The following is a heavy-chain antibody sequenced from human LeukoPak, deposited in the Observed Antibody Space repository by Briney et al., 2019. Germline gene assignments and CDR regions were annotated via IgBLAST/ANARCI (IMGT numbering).Heavy chain of an antibody. D-gene: IGHD3-22*01. CDR3: ARETNYYDSSGYPRAFDY. J-gene: IGHJ4*02. CDR1: GFTFSTYN. V-gene: IGHV3-21*01. CDR2: ISGSSSYI. Sequence: GGSLRLSCAASGFTFSTYNMNWVRQAPGKGLEWVSSISGSSSYIYYADSVKGRFSISRDNAKNSLYLQMNSLRAEDTAVYYCARETNYYDSSGYPRAFDYWGQGTLVTVSS.